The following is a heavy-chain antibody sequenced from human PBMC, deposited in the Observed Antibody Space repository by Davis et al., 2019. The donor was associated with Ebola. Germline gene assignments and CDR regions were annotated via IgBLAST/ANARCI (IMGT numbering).Heavy chain of an antibody. CDR2: IDWDDDK. J-gene: IGHJ6*02. CDR3: ARIRGGYYYYGMDV. Sequence: SGPTLVTPTQTLTLTCTFSVFSLSTTGMRVSWIGQPTGKALEWLARIDWDDDKFYSTSHKTRHTISKDTSKNQVVLTMTNMDPVDTATYYCARIRGGYYYYGMDVWGQGTTVTVSS. V-gene: IGHV2-70*04. D-gene: IGHD2-15*01. CDR1: VFSLSTTGMR.